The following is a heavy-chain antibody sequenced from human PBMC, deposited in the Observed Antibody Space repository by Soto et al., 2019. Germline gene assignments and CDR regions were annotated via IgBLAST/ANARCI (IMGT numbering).Heavy chain of an antibody. CDR2: ISYDGSNK. J-gene: IGHJ4*02. V-gene: IGHV3-30-3*01. CDR1: GFTFSNYA. D-gene: IGHD3-22*01. CDR3: ARSPWYYYDSSGYSHFDY. Sequence: QVQLVESGGGVVQPGRSLRLSCAASGFTFSNYAMHWVRQAPGKGLEWVAVISYDGSNKYYADSVKGRFTISRDNSKNTLYLQMNSLRAEDTAVYYCARSPWYYYDSSGYSHFDYWGQGTLVTVSS.